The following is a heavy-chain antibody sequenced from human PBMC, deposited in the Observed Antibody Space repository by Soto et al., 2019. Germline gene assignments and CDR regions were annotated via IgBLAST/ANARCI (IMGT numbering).Heavy chain of an antibody. Sequence: ASVKVSCKASGYTFTSYYMHWVRQAPGQGLEWMGIINPSGGSTSYAQKFQGRVTMTRDTSTSTAYMELRSLRSDDTAVYYCARGPTLVDIVATIPGAHAFDIWGQGTMVTVS. CDR3: ARGPTLVDIVATIPGAHAFDI. D-gene: IGHD5-12*01. V-gene: IGHV1-46*01. CDR1: GYTFTSYY. J-gene: IGHJ3*02. CDR2: INPSGGST.